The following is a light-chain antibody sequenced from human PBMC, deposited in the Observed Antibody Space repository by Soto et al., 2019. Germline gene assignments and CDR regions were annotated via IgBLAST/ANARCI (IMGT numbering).Light chain of an antibody. CDR1: QSVSSD. J-gene: IGKJ5*01. CDR2: GAS. Sequence: EIVMTQSPSTLSVPPGERATLSCRASQSVSSDLAWYHQKPGQAPRLLIYGASTRATGVPARFSGTGSETDFTLTISGLQSDDSAVYFCQQYNNWPFSFGQGTRLEIK. V-gene: IGKV3-15*01. CDR3: QQYNNWPFS.